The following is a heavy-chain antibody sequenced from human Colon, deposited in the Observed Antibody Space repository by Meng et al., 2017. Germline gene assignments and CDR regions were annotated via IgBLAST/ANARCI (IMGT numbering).Heavy chain of an antibody. Sequence: QGQYPQGGAGLLKPSETLSPTCAVSGGSFSGFYWSWIRQPPGKGLEWIGEIDHFGISNYNSSLKGRLTMSVDTSKKQISLTLTSVTAADTAVYYCAAGLRHGDWFDPWGPGTLVTVSS. D-gene: IGHD4-17*01. J-gene: IGHJ5*02. CDR2: IDHFGIS. CDR3: AAGLRHGDWFDP. CDR1: GGSFSGFY. V-gene: IGHV4-34*02.